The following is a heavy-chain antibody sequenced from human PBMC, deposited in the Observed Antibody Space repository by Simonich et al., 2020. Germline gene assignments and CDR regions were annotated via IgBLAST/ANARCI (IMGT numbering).Heavy chain of an antibody. J-gene: IGHJ3*02. CDR2: ICGSGGST. Sequence: EVQLLESGGGLVQPGGSLRLSCAASGFTFSSDAMSWVRQAPGVGVGWLSGICGSGGSTYFADSVKGRFTISRDKSKNTLYLQMNSLRAEDTAVYYWAKEESYSSTSCYDAFDIWGQGTMVTVSS. CDR3: AKEESYSSTSCYDAFDI. V-gene: IGHV3-23*01. D-gene: IGHD2-2*01. CDR1: GFTFSSDA.